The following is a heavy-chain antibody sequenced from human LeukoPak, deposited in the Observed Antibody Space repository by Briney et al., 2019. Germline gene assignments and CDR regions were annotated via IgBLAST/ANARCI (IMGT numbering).Heavy chain of an antibody. Sequence: PGGSLRLSCAASGFTFSDYYMSWIRQAPGKGLEWVSYISSSGSTIYYVDSVKGRFTISRDNAKNSLYLQMSSPRAEDTAVYYCASFRYSSGYPLWGQGTLVTVSS. D-gene: IGHD3-22*01. CDR2: ISSSGSTI. V-gene: IGHV3-11*01. CDR1: GFTFSDYY. J-gene: IGHJ4*02. CDR3: ASFRYSSGYPL.